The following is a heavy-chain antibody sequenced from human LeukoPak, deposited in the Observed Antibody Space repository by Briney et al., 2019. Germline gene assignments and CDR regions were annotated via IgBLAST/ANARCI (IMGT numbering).Heavy chain of an antibody. CDR3: ARDMVRGELDY. CDR2: ISSSSSYI. Sequence: GGSLRLSCAAAGFTLSSYSMNWVRQAPGKGLEWVSSISSSSSYIYYADSVKGRFTTSRDNAKNSLYLQMNSLRAEDTAVYYCARDMVRGELDYWGQGTLVTVSS. V-gene: IGHV3-21*01. J-gene: IGHJ4*02. D-gene: IGHD3-10*01. CDR1: GFTLSSYS.